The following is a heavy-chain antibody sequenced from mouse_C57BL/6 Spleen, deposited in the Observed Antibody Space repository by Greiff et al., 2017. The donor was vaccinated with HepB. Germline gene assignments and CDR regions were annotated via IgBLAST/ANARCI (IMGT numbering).Heavy chain of an antibody. Sequence: QVQLQQSGPELVKPGASVKISCKASGYAFSSSWMNWVKQRPGKGLEWIGRIYPGDGDTNYNGKFKGKATLTADKSSSTAYMQLSSLTSEDSAVYFCANYGNYWYFDVWGTGTTVTVSS. CDR3: ANYGNYWYFDV. V-gene: IGHV1-82*01. CDR1: GYAFSSSW. J-gene: IGHJ1*03. CDR2: IYPGDGDT. D-gene: IGHD2-1*01.